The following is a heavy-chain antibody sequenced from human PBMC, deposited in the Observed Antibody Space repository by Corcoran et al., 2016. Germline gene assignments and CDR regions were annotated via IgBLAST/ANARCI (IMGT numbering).Heavy chain of an antibody. V-gene: IGHV3-33*01. CDR1: GFTFRTYA. CDR2: IWADGSNQ. D-gene: IGHD6-19*01. CDR3: AGDPPSSGCALAY. Sequence: QVHLVDSGGGVVQPGRSLRLSCAASGFTFRTYAMHWVRQAPGKGLEWVAFIWADGSNQQYADSVKGRFTISRDNFKNTVYLQMDSLRVEDTAVYYWAGDPPSSGCALAYWGQGTLVTASS. J-gene: IGHJ4*02.